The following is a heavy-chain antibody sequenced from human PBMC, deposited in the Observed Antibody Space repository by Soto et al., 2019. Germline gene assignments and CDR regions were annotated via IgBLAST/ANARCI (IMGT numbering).Heavy chain of an antibody. V-gene: IGHV3-48*03. CDR2: ISSSGTTM. Sequence: PGGSLRLSCAASGFTFSSYEMNWVRQAPGKGLEWISYISSSGTTMYYADSVKGRFTISRDNAKKSLFLQMHSLRAEDTTVYYCARQSNNWNFWGMDVWGQGTTVTVSS. J-gene: IGHJ6*02. CDR1: GFTFSSYE. D-gene: IGHD1-1*01. CDR3: ARQSNNWNFWGMDV.